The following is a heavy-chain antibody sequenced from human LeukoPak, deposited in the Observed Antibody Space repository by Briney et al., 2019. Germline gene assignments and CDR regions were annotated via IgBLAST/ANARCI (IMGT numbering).Heavy chain of an antibody. CDR1: GGSISSYY. Sequence: SETLSLTCTVSGGSISSYYWGWIRQPPGKGLEWIGYIYYSGSTNYNPSLKSRVTISVDTSKNQFSLKLSSVTAADTAVYYCARVIAVAGLNFDYWGQGTLVTVSS. CDR2: IYYSGST. CDR3: ARVIAVAGLNFDY. V-gene: IGHV4-59*01. D-gene: IGHD6-19*01. J-gene: IGHJ4*02.